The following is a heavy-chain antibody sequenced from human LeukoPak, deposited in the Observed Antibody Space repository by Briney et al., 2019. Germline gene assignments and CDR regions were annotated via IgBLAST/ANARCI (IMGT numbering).Heavy chain of an antibody. V-gene: IGHV1-2*02. Sequence: ASVKVSCKASGYTFTGYYMHWVRQAPGQGLEWMGWINPNSGGTNYAQKFQGRVTMTRDTSISTAYMELSRLRSDDTAVYYCARDETYCYDSSGYYDYWGQGTLVTVSS. CDR1: GYTFTGYY. J-gene: IGHJ4*02. D-gene: IGHD3-22*01. CDR2: INPNSGGT. CDR3: ARDETYCYDSSGYYDY.